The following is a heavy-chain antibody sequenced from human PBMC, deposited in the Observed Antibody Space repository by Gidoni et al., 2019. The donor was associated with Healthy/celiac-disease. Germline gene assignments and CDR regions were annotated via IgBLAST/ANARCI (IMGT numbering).Heavy chain of an antibody. CDR3: AKKQGRGDDYGEADY. V-gene: IGHV3-23*01. Sequence: EVQLLESGGGLVQPGGSLRLSCAASGFTFSSYAMSWVRQAPGKGLAWVSAIRGSGGRTYYADSVKGRFTISRDKSKNTQYLQMNSLRAEDTAVYYCAKKQGRGDDYGEADYWGQGTLVNVS. CDR2: IRGSGGRT. D-gene: IGHD4-17*01. CDR1: GFTFSSYA. J-gene: IGHJ4*02.